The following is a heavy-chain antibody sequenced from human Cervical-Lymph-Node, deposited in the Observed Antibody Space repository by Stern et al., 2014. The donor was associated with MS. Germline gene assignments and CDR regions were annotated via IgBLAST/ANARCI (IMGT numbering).Heavy chain of an antibody. CDR1: GYSFTSYW. D-gene: IGHD4-17*01. J-gene: IGHJ6*02. V-gene: IGHV5-51*01. CDR3: ARSNGDYYYYYGMDV. Sequence: EMQLVESGAEVKKPGESLQISCTGSGYSFTSYWIGWVRQMPGTGLAWVGILYPGDSDTRYSPSFQGQVTISADKSISTAYLQWSSLKASDTAMYYCARSNGDYYYYYGMDVWGQGTTVTVSS. CDR2: LYPGDSDT.